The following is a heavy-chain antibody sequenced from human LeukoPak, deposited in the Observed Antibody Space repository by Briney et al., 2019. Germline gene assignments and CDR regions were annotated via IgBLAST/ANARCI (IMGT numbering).Heavy chain of an antibody. V-gene: IGHV4-59*01. CDR3: ATSIAAAGTRFDY. J-gene: IGHJ4*02. D-gene: IGHD6-13*01. Sequence: SETLSLTCTVSGGSISSYYWSWIRQPPGKGLEWIGYIYYSGSTNYNPSLKSRVTISVDTSKSQFSLKLSSVTAADTAVYYCATSIAAAGTRFDYWGQGTLVTVSS. CDR2: IYYSGST. CDR1: GGSISSYY.